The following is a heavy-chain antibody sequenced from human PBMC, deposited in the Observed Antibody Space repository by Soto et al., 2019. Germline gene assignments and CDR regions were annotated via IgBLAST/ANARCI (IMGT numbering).Heavy chain of an antibody. Sequence: GASVKVSCKASGYTFTSYDINWVRQATGQGLEWMGWMNPNSGNTGYAQKFQGRVTMTRNISISTAYMELSSLRSEDTAVYYCARDGRSGYGSGSSFDYWGQGTLVTVSS. CDR1: GYTFTSYD. V-gene: IGHV1-8*01. J-gene: IGHJ4*02. D-gene: IGHD3-10*01. CDR2: MNPNSGNT. CDR3: ARDGRSGYGSGSSFDY.